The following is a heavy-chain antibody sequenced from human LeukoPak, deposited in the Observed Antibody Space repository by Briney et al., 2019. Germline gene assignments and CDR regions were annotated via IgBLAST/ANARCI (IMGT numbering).Heavy chain of an antibody. CDR1: GYSFNDYY. Sequence: ASVKVSCKASGYSFNDYYIYWVRQAPGQGLEWMGGINPKSGGTKYAQSFQGRVTMTRDTSVSTAHMELSRLRSDDTAVYYCARVSLRGYDGDYWGQGTLVTVSP. V-gene: IGHV1-2*02. J-gene: IGHJ4*02. CDR3: ARVSLRGYDGDY. D-gene: IGHD5-18*01. CDR2: INPKSGGT.